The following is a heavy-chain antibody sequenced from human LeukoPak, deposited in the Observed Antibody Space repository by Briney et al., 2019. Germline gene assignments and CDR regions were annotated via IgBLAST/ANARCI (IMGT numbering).Heavy chain of an antibody. CDR2: IYHSGST. D-gene: IGHD5-12*01. J-gene: IGHJ4*02. CDR1: GYSISSGYY. V-gene: IGHV4-38-2*02. Sequence: SETLSLTCTVSGYSISSGYYWGWIRQPPGKGLEWIGSIYHSGSTYYDPSLKSRVTISVDTSKNQFSLKLSSVTAADTAVYYCARPKWLRNYFDYWGQGTLVTVSS. CDR3: ARPKWLRNYFDY.